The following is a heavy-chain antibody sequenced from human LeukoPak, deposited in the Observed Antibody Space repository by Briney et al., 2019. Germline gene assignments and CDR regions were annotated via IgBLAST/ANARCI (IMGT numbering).Heavy chain of an antibody. CDR3: ARDGGGYDWGLDY. CDR2: ISSSSSYI. CDR1: GFTSSSYS. J-gene: IGHJ4*02. Sequence: KPGGSLRLSCAASGFTSSSYSMNWVRQAPGKGLEWVSSISSSSSYIYYADSVKGRFTISRDNAKNSLYLQMNSLRAEDTAVYYCARDGGGYDWGLDYWGQGTLVTVSS. D-gene: IGHD5-12*01. V-gene: IGHV3-21*01.